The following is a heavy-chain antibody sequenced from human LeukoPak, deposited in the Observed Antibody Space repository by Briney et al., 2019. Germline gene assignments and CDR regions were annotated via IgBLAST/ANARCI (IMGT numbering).Heavy chain of an antibody. CDR1: GGSISSHY. V-gene: IGHV4-59*11. CDR3: ARESENYYDSSGYSLHYFDY. Sequence: PSETLSLTCTVSGGSISSHYWSWVRQPPGKGLEWNGYIYYSGSTNYNPSLKSRVTISVDTSKNQCSLKLSSVTAADTAVYYCARESENYYDSSGYSLHYFDYWGQGTLVTVSS. D-gene: IGHD3-22*01. J-gene: IGHJ4*02. CDR2: IYYSGST.